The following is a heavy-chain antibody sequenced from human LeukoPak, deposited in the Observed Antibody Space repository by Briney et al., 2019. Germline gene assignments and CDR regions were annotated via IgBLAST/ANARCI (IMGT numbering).Heavy chain of an antibody. CDR2: ISSSSSYI. D-gene: IGHD3-3*01. CDR1: GFTFSSYS. Sequence: GGSLRLSCAASGFTFSSYSMNWVRQAPGKGLEWVSSISSSSSYIYYADSVKGRFTISRDNAKNSLYLQMNSLRAEDTAVYYCARDYSDYDFWSGYTVYWGQGTLVTVSS. V-gene: IGHV3-21*01. CDR3: ARDYSDYDFWSGYTVY. J-gene: IGHJ4*02.